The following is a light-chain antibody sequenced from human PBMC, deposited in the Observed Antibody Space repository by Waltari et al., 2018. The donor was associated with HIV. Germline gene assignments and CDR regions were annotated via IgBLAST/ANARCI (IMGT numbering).Light chain of an antibody. Sequence: QSVLTQPPSVSGPPGQTVTIPCTESSSNNGARFSIHWYQPIPGTAPKLLMYGNNRPSGVPDRFSGSKSGTSASLAITGLQAEDEADYYCQTYDSSLSGSVVFGGGTKLTVL. CDR2: GN. V-gene: IGLV1-40*01. CDR3: QTYDSSLSGSVV. J-gene: IGLJ2*01. CDR1: SSNNGARFS.